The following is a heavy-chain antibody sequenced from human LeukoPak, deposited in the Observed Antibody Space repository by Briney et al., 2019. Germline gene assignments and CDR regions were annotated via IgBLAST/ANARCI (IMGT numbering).Heavy chain of an antibody. CDR1: GFTVSSNS. Sequence: GSLRLSCTVSGFTVSSNSMSWVRQAPGKGLEWVSFIYSDNTHYSDSVEGRFTISRDNSKNTLYLQMNSLRAEDTAVYYCARHLSYYDYVWGSYRLGFDYWGQGTLVTVSS. V-gene: IGHV3-53*01. CDR2: IYSDNT. D-gene: IGHD3-16*02. CDR3: ARHLSYYDYVWGSYRLGFDY. J-gene: IGHJ4*02.